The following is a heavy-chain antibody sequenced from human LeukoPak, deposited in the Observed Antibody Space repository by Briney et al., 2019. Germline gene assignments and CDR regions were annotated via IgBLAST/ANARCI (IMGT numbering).Heavy chain of an antibody. J-gene: IGHJ3*02. CDR3: ARDQKDIVVVPAARWESDAFDI. Sequence: GGSLRLSCAASGFTFSSYSMNWVRQAPGKGLEWVSYISSSSSTIYYADSVKGRFTISRDNAKNSLYLQMNSLRAEDTAVYYCARDQKDIVVVPAARWESDAFDIWGQGTMVTVSS. CDR2: ISSSSSTI. V-gene: IGHV3-48*01. D-gene: IGHD2-2*01. CDR1: GFTFSSYS.